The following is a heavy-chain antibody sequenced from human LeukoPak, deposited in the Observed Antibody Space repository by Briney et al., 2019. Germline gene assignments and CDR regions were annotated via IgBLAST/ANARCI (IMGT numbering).Heavy chain of an antibody. CDR3: ARGTNYFDY. CDR1: GGSISSSSYY. J-gene: IGHJ4*02. CDR2: IYYSGST. V-gene: IGHV4-39*07. Sequence: SETLSLTCTVSGGSISSSSYYWGWIRRPPGKGLEWIGSIYYSGSTYYNPSLKSRVTISVDTSKNQFSLKLSSATAADTAVYYCARGTNYFDYWGQGTLVTVSS. D-gene: IGHD1-1*01.